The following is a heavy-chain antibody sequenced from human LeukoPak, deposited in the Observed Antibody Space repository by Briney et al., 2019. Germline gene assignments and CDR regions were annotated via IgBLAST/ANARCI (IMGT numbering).Heavy chain of an antibody. CDR3: ARDRGNSGYDPFDY. CDR1: GFTFSDYY. D-gene: IGHD5-12*01. V-gene: IGHV3-11*06. J-gene: IGHJ4*02. Sequence: GGSLRLSCAASGFTFSDYYMNWIRQAPGKGLEWVSYIRSSSTYTGYADSAKGRFTISRDNTKNSLYLQMNSLRVEDTAVYYCARDRGNSGYDPFDYWGQGTLVTVSS. CDR2: IRSSSTYT.